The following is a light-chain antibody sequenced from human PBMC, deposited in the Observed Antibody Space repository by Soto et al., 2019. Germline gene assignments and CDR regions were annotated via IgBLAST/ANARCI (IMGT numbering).Light chain of an antibody. CDR1: QSVSSNS. CDR3: QHYGNSPPLT. J-gene: IGKJ4*01. V-gene: IGKV3-20*01. Sequence: EIVLTQSPGTLSLSPGEGATLSCRASQSVSSNSLAWYQQKPGQAPRLLIYGASSRATGIPDRFSGSGSGTDFTLTISRLEPEDFVVYFCQHYGNSPPLTFGGGTKVEIK. CDR2: GAS.